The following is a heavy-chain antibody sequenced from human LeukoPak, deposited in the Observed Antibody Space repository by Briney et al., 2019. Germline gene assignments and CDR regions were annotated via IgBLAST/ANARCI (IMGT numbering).Heavy chain of an antibody. Sequence: GGSLRLFCAASGFTFSSYGMHWVRQAPGKGLEWVAVISYDGSNKYYADSVKGRFTISRDNSKNTLYLQMSSLRAEDTAVYFCAKVRGGYTYGGYFDSWGQGTLVTVSS. V-gene: IGHV3-30*18. CDR2: ISYDGSNK. CDR1: GFTFSSYG. CDR3: AKVRGGYTYGGYFDS. D-gene: IGHD5-18*01. J-gene: IGHJ4*02.